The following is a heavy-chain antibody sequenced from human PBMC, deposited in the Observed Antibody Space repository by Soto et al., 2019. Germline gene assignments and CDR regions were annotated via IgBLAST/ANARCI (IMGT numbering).Heavy chain of an antibody. J-gene: IGHJ5*02. CDR1: GGSISSGDYY. CDR3: ARGGITFGGVILGFDP. D-gene: IGHD3-16*01. CDR2: IYYSGST. Sequence: QVQLQESGPGLVKPSQTLSLTCTVSGGSISSGDYYWSWIRQPPGKGLEWIGYIYYSGSTYYNPSLQSRVTISXXTXKXPFSLKRSSVTAADTAVYYCARGGITFGGVILGFDPWGQGTLVTVSS. V-gene: IGHV4-30-4*01.